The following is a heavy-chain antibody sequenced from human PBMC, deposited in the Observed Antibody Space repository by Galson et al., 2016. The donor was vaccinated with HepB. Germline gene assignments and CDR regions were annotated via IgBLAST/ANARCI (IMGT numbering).Heavy chain of an antibody. D-gene: IGHD3-10*01. CDR3: AAAVGSRRGPTSNWFDP. CDR1: GYTSTVYY. CDR2: INTDRGGT. J-gene: IGHJ5*02. V-gene: IGHV1-2*02. Sequence: SVKVSCKASGYTSTVYYIHWVRQAPGQGLQWLGGINTDRGGTNYAQKFQGRITMTRDTSISTAYMELTRLRSDDTAVYCCAAAVGSRRGPTSNWFDPWGQGTLVTVSS.